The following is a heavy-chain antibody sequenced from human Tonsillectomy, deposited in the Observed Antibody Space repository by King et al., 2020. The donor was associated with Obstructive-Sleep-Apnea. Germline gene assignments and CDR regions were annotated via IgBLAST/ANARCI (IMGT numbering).Heavy chain of an antibody. CDR1: GYTFTTYG. J-gene: IGHJ6*02. V-gene: IGHV1-18*04. CDR3: ARCGPKGVYYGMGV. D-gene: IGHD2-21*01. Sequence: QLVQSGAEVKKPGASVKVSCKASGYTFTTYGISWVRQAPGQGLEWMGWISGYNGYTNNAQKFQGRVTMTTDTSASTAYMELRSLRSDDTAVYYCARCGPKGVYYGMGVWGQGTTVTVSS. CDR2: ISGYNGYT.